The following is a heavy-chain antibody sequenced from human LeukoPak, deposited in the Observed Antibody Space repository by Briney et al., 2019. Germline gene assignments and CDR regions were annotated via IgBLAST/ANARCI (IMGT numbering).Heavy chain of an antibody. Sequence: GGSLRLSCAASGFTFSSYAMHWVRQAPGKGLEWVAVISYDGSNKYYADSVKGRFTISRDNSKSTLYLQMNSLRAEDTAVYYCAREARWAYYFDYWGQGTLVTVSS. D-gene: IGHD3-16*01. J-gene: IGHJ4*02. CDR2: ISYDGSNK. CDR1: GFTFSSYA. V-gene: IGHV3-30-3*01. CDR3: AREARWAYYFDY.